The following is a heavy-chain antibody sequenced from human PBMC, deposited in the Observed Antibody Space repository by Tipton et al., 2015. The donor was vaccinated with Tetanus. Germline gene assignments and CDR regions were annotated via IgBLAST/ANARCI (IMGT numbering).Heavy chain of an antibody. Sequence: QLVQSGAEVKKPGASVKVSCKVSGYTLTELSMHWVRQAPGKGLEWMGGFDPEDGETIYAQKFQGRVTMTEDTSTDTAYMELSSLRSEDTAVYYCATGPIAAAGTSPSGNWFDPWGQGTLVTVSS. J-gene: IGHJ5*02. D-gene: IGHD6-13*01. CDR3: ATGPIAAAGTSPSGNWFDP. CDR1: GYTLTELS. V-gene: IGHV1-24*01. CDR2: FDPEDGET.